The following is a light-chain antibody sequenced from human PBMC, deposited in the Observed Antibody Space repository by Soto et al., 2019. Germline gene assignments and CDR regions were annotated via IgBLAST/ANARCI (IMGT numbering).Light chain of an antibody. CDR1: SSNIGSNS. J-gene: IGLJ1*01. CDR3: AAWDDSLNGREV. V-gene: IGLV1-44*01. Sequence: QSVMTQPPSASGTPGPRVTMSCSGSSSNIGSNSVNWYQQLPGAAPKLLIYSNNQRPSGVPDRFSGSKSGTSASLAISGLQSEDEADYYCAAWDDSLNGREVFGTGTKLTVL. CDR2: SNN.